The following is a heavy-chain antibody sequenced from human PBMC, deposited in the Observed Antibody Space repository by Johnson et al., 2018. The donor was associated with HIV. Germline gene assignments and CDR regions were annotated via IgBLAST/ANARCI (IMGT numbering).Heavy chain of an antibody. CDR1: GFTFSNYA. Sequence: VQLVESGGGLVQPGGSLRLSCTASGFTFSNYAMTWVRQVPGKGLEWVSVISDDGGSTYYADSVEGRFTISRDDSKNTLSLQMSSLRAEDTAVYYCARGGGSSSWYQADAFDIWGQGTMVTVSS. CDR2: ISDDGGST. D-gene: IGHD6-13*01. CDR3: ARGGGSSSWYQADAFDI. V-gene: IGHV3-23*04. J-gene: IGHJ3*02.